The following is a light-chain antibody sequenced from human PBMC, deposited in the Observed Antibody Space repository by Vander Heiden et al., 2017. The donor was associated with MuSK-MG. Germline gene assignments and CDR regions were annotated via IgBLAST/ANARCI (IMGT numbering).Light chain of an antibody. CDR1: SNDFNY. Sequence: QSALTQPASVSGSPGQSITISCTGSSNDFNYVSWYQQHPGKAPKLMIYDVSNRPSGVSNRFSGSKSGNTAPLTISGLQAEDEADYYCTSYTTTTTSLVVFGGGTKLTVL. CDR2: DVS. CDR3: TSYTTTTTSLVV. V-gene: IGLV2-14*01. J-gene: IGLJ2*01.